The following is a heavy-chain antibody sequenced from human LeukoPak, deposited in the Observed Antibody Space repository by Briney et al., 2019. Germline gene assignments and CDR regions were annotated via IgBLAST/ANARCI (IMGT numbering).Heavy chain of an antibody. D-gene: IGHD6-13*01. V-gene: IGHV4-59*08. Sequence: SETLSLTCTVSGGSISSYYWSWIRQPPGKGLEWIGYIYYSGSTNYNPSLKSRVTISVDTSKNQFSLKLSSVTAADTAVYYCARSIAAAGDFDYWGQGTLVTVSS. CDR2: IYYSGST. CDR3: ARSIAAAGDFDY. J-gene: IGHJ4*02. CDR1: GGSISSYY.